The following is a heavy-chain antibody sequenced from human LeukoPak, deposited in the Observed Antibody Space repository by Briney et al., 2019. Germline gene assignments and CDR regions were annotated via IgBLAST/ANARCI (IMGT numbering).Heavy chain of an antibody. V-gene: IGHV1-2*02. CDR3: ARPITMIVALDAFDI. D-gene: IGHD3-22*01. Sequence: AASVKVSCKASGYTFTGYYMHWVRQAPGQGLEWMGWINPNSGGTNYAQKFQGRVTMTRDTSISTAYMELSRLRAEDTALYYCARPITMIVALDAFDIWGQGTMVTGSS. CDR2: INPNSGGT. CDR1: GYTFTGYY. J-gene: IGHJ3*02.